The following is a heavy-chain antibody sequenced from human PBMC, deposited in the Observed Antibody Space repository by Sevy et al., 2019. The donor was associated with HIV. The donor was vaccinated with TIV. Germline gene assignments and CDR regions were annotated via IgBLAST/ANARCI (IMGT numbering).Heavy chain of an antibody. D-gene: IGHD4-17*01. V-gene: IGHV4-59*01. CDR2: VYYTGIT. CDR3: SRATYGEYVLDY. Sequence: SETLSLTCTVSGGSINSYYWSWIRQPPGKGLEWIGYVYYTGITNYNPSLKSRVTISLDTSETRFSLRLRSVTAADTAVYYCSRATYGEYVLDYWGQGTLVTVSS. CDR1: GGSINSYY. J-gene: IGHJ4*02.